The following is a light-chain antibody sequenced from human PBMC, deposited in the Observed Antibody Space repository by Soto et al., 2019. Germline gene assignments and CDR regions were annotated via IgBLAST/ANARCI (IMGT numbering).Light chain of an antibody. CDR1: ESVSDN. V-gene: IGKV3-11*01. Sequence: EIVLTQSPATLSLSPGERATLSCRASESVSDNIAWYQQKPGQPPRLVIYDTSNRATGVPARFSGSGSGTDFTLTISSLEPEDFAVYYCQQRTNWFTFGGGTKVEIK. CDR2: DTS. J-gene: IGKJ4*01. CDR3: QQRTNWFT.